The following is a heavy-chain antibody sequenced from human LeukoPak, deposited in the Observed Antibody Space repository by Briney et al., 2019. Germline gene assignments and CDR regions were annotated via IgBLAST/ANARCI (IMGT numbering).Heavy chain of an antibody. CDR1: GFTFSSYA. CDR2: ISYDGSNK. CDR3: AKDAHDSSGYPLH. V-gene: IGHV3-30*04. D-gene: IGHD3-22*01. J-gene: IGHJ4*02. Sequence: GGSLRLSCAASGFTFSSYAMHWVRQAPGKGLEWVAVISYDGSNKYYADSVKGRFTISRDNSKNTLYLQMNSLRAEDTAVYYCAKDAHDSSGYPLHWGQETLVTVSS.